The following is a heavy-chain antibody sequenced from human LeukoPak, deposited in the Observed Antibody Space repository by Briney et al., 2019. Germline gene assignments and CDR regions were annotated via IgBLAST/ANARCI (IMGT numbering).Heavy chain of an antibody. CDR1: GGSISSGSYY. J-gene: IGHJ6*03. D-gene: IGHD6-19*01. Sequence: SETLSLTCTVSGGSISSGSYYWSWIRQPAGKGLEWIGRIYTSGSTNYNPSLKSRVTISLDTSKNQFSLKLSSVTAADTAVYYCARVAVADDYYYYMDVWGKGTTVTISS. V-gene: IGHV4-61*02. CDR2: IYTSGST. CDR3: ARVAVADDYYYYMDV.